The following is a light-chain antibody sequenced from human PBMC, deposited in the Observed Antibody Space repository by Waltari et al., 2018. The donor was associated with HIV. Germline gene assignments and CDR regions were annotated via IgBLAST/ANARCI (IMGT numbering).Light chain of an antibody. CDR1: KLADKF. J-gene: IGLJ2*01. Sequence: ELTQPPSVSVPSGQTASISCSGEKLADKFPCGYQKKTGQPPILLVFQGSRRPSGIPGRFCASRSANTATLTIRGAQALDEAEYFCAAWDASHAVFGGGTTLTVL. V-gene: IGLV3-1*01. CDR2: QGS. CDR3: AAWDASHAV.